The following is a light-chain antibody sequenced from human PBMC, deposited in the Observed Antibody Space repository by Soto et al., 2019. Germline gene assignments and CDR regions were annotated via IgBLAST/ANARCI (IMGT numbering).Light chain of an antibody. CDR3: QQYDNLPPRT. CDR1: QDISNY. J-gene: IGKJ2*01. Sequence: DIQMTQSPSSLSASVGDRVTITCQASQDISNYLNWYQQKPGKAPKLLIYDASNLETGVPSRFSGSGSATDFTFTISSLQPEDIAAYYCQQYDNLPPRTFGQGTKLEIK. CDR2: DAS. V-gene: IGKV1-33*01.